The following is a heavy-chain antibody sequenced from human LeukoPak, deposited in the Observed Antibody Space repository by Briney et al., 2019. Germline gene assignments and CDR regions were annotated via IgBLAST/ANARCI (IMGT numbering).Heavy chain of an antibody. J-gene: IGHJ4*02. CDR2: IYPGDSDT. Sequence: GESLKISCKGSGYDFTTYWIGWVRQMPGKGLEWMGIIYPGDSDTRYSPSFQGRVTTSADKSISTAYLQWSSLKASDTAMYFCARRVGSYEYFDYWGQGTLVTVSS. CDR3: ARRVGSYEYFDY. CDR1: GYDFTTYW. D-gene: IGHD3-10*01. V-gene: IGHV5-51*01.